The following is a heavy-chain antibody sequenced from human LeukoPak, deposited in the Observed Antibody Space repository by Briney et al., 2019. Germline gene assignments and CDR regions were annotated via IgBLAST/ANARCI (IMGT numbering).Heavy chain of an antibody. J-gene: IGHJ4*02. CDR3: AKSGGRNDFNY. V-gene: IGHV3-30*02. D-gene: IGHD1-1*01. Sequence: PGGSLRLSCAASGFTFNRYVMPWVRLPPGKGLDWVAFISSGGSETYYADSVKGRFTISRDNSKNTLFLQMNSLRTEDTGVYYCAKSGGRNDFNYWGQGTLVTVSS. CDR2: ISSGGSET. CDR1: GFTFNRYV.